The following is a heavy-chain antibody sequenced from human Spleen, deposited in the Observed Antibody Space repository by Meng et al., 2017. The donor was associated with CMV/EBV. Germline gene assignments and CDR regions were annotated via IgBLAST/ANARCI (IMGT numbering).Heavy chain of an antibody. CDR1: GGSISSSRYY. V-gene: IGHV4-39*07. CDR2: MSYSGGT. D-gene: IGHD3-10*01. CDR3: ARDGGSGTYYNTLKFFDY. Sequence: GSLRLSCTVSGGSISSSRYYWGWIRQPPGKGLEWIGTMSYSGGTYYNPSLKSRVIISGDTSKNHFSLKLSSVTAADTVVYYCARDGGSGTYYNTLKFFDYWGQGTLVTVSS. J-gene: IGHJ4*02.